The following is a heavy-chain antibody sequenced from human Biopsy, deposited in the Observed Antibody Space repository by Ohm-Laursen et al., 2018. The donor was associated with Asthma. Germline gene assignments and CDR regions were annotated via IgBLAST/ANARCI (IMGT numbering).Heavy chain of an antibody. CDR3: VRDGTDDAFDI. V-gene: IGHV3-11*04. CDR2: ISSRGSNI. J-gene: IGHJ3*02. CDR1: GFTFRDYY. Sequence: SLRLSCAASGFTFRDYYMTWIRQAPGKGLEWVAYISSRGSNIFYADSVKGRFTMARDNSKNTLDLQMNSLREEDTAVYYCVRDGTDDAFDIWGQGTVVSVSS. D-gene: IGHD1-1*01.